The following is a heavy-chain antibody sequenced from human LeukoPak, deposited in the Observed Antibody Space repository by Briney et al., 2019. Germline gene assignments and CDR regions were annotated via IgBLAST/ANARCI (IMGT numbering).Heavy chain of an antibody. CDR3: ARVAEAAAFDY. CDR2: ISSSSSTI. V-gene: IGHV3-48*01. CDR1: GFTFSSYS. J-gene: IGHJ4*02. Sequence: GGSLRLSCAASGFTFSSYSMNWVRQAPGKGLEWVSYISSSSSTIYYADSVGGRFTISRDNAKNSLYLQMNSLRADDTAVYYCARVAEAAAFDYWGQGTLVTVSS. D-gene: IGHD6-13*01.